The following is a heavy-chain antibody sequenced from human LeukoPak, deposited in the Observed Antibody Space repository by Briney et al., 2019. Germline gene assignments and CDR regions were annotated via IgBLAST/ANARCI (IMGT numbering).Heavy chain of an antibody. J-gene: IGHJ4*02. CDR1: GFTFSNSW. Sequence: GGSLRLSCAGSGFTFSNSWMSWVRQAPGKGLECVANIKKDGSEKHYVDSVKGRFPLSRDNAENSLYLQINSLRAEDTVVYYCARATYRGAFDYWGQGILVTVSS. CDR2: IKKDGSEK. V-gene: IGHV3-7*04. D-gene: IGHD4-11*01. CDR3: ARATYRGAFDY.